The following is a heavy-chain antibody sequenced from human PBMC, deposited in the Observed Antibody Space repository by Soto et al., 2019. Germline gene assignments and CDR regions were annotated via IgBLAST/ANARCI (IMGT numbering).Heavy chain of an antibody. J-gene: IGHJ4*02. V-gene: IGHV3-30*03. CDR3: AQATGEVLPFLAF. Sequence: QVQLVESGGGVVQPGRSLRLSCAASGFTFSNYGMHWVRQAPGKGLEWVAVISYDGSNKYYADSVKGRFTISRDNSKNTLSVQMNSLRAEDTAVYYCAQATGEVLPFLAFWGQGTLVTVSS. CDR1: GFTFSNYG. D-gene: IGHD1-26*01. CDR2: ISYDGSNK.